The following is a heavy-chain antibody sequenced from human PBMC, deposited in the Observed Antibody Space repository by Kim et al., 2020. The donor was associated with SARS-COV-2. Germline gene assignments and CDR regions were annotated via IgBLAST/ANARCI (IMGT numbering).Heavy chain of an antibody. CDR3: ARVKGRYCGGDCYFAFEI. CDR2: IYYAGDT. Sequence: SETLSLTCAVSGGSVSDPTYYWGWIRQPPGKGLEWIGSIYYAGDTFYNPSLKRRVTISVDMSKNQFSLKLSSVTAADTAVYYCARVKGRYCGGDCYFAFEIWGQGTRATVSS. CDR1: GGSVSDPTYY. V-gene: IGHV4-39*07. J-gene: IGHJ3*02. D-gene: IGHD2-21*02.